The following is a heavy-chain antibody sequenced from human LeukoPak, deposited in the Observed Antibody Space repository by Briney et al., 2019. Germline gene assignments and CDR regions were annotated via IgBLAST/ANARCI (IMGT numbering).Heavy chain of an antibody. CDR1: RFTFSNYW. CDR3: ARVISYYDSGGYSHFDY. J-gene: IGHJ4*02. Sequence: GGSLRLSCAASRFTFSNYWMSWVRQPPGKGLEWVANIKQDGSEKYYVDSVKGRFTISRDNAENSLYLQMNSLRAEDTAVYYCARVISYYDSGGYSHFDYWGQGTLVTVSS. CDR2: IKQDGSEK. D-gene: IGHD3-22*01. V-gene: IGHV3-7*01.